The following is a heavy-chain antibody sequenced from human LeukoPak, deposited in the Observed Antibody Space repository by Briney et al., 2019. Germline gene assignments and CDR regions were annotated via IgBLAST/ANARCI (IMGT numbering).Heavy chain of an antibody. CDR1: GFTFSSYE. Sequence: GGSLRLSCAASGFTFSSYEMNWVRQAPGKGLEWVAVISYDGSNKYYADSVKGRFTISRDNSKNTLYLQMNSLRAEDTAVYYCARGSVGLGITFRDWGQGTLVTVSS. J-gene: IGHJ4*02. CDR2: ISYDGSNK. V-gene: IGHV3-30-3*01. D-gene: IGHD3-16*01. CDR3: ARGSVGLGITFRD.